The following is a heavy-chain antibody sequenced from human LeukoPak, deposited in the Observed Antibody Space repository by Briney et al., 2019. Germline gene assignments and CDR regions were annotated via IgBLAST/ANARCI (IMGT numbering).Heavy chain of an antibody. CDR3: ARGSGGD. CDR2: ISDSGSRT. D-gene: IGHD3-16*01. Sequence: GGSLRLSCAASGFTLSNNAVSWVRQAPGKGLEWVSIISDSGSRTYYADSVKGRFTISRDNSKNMLCLQMNSLRAEDTAVYYCARGSGGDWGQGTLVTVSS. CDR1: GFTLSNNA. V-gene: IGHV3-23*01. J-gene: IGHJ4*02.